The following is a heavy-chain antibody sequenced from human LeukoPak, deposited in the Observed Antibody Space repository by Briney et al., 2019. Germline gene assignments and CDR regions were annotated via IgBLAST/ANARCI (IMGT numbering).Heavy chain of an antibody. Sequence: GESLKISCKGSGYRFTSYWIGWVRPMPGKGPEWMGIIYPGDSDTRYSPSFQGQVTISADKSISTAYLQWSSLKASDTAMYYCARPIVGATSFGAFDIWGQGTMVTVSS. J-gene: IGHJ3*02. CDR3: ARPIVGATSFGAFDI. V-gene: IGHV5-51*01. D-gene: IGHD1-26*01. CDR1: GYRFTSYW. CDR2: IYPGDSDT.